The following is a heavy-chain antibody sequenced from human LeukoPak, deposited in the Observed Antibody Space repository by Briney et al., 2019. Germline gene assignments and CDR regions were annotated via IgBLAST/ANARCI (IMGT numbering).Heavy chain of an antibody. J-gene: IGHJ4*02. CDR2: INHSGST. CDR3: ARGIDYSQPFDY. Sequence: TSETLSLTCAVYGGSFSGYYWSWIRQPPGKGLEWIGEINHSGSTNYNPSLKSRVTISVDTSKNQFSLKLSSVTAADTAVYYCARGIDYSQPFDYWGQGTLVTVSS. D-gene: IGHD4-4*01. CDR1: GGSFSGYY. V-gene: IGHV4-34*01.